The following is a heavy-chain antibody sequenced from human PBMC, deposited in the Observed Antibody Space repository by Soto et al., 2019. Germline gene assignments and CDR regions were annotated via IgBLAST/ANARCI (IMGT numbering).Heavy chain of an antibody. CDR2: INPNSGGT. Sequence: ASVKVSCKASGYTFTSYYMHWVRQAPGQGPEWMGWINPNSGGTNYAPKFQGWVTLTRDTSISTAYMELSRLRSDDTAVDYCARASYCSSTSSQRDYYGMDVWGQGTTVTVSS. J-gene: IGHJ6*02. V-gene: IGHV1-2*04. CDR3: ARASYCSSTSSQRDYYGMDV. CDR1: GYTFTSYY. D-gene: IGHD2-2*01.